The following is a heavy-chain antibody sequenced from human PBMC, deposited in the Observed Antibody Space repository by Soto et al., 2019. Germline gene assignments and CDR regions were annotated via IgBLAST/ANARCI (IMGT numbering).Heavy chain of an antibody. J-gene: IGHJ4*02. CDR2: ISGRGETI. CDR1: GFIFSSYA. V-gene: IGHV3-23*01. Sequence: EVQLLESGGGLVQPGGSLRLSCAASGFIFSSYAMNWVRQAPGKGLDWVSGISGRGETIHYADSVKGRFTISRDNAQNTMYLHMSSLRSVDVAVDYCAKHRYCSGECSEGFANWGRGTLVSVSS. CDR3: AKHRYCSGECSEGFAN. D-gene: IGHD2-15*01.